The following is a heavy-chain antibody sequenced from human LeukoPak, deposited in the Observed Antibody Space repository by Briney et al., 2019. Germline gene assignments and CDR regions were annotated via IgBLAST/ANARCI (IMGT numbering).Heavy chain of an antibody. CDR3: ARDLRYCSSTSCNEDYYYMDV. CDR2: ISSNGGST. V-gene: IGHV3-64*01. CDR1: GFTFSSYA. J-gene: IGHJ6*03. D-gene: IGHD2-2*01. Sequence: QAGGSLGLSCAASGFTFSSYAMHWVRQAPGKGLEYVSAISSNGGSTYYANSVKGRFTISRDNSKNTLYLQMGSLRAEDMAVYYCARDLRYCSSTSCNEDYYYMDVWGKGTTVTVSS.